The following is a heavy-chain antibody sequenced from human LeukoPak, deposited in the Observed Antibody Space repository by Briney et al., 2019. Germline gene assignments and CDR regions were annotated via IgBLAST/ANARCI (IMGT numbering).Heavy chain of an antibody. Sequence: ASVKVSCKVCGYTLTELSMHWVRQAPGKGLEWMGGFDPEDGETIYAQKFQGRVTMTEDTSTDTAYMELSSLRSEDTAVYYCATPSDYEGAFDIWGQGTMVTVSS. CDR2: FDPEDGET. CDR1: GYTLTELS. J-gene: IGHJ3*02. V-gene: IGHV1-24*01. D-gene: IGHD4-17*01. CDR3: ATPSDYEGAFDI.